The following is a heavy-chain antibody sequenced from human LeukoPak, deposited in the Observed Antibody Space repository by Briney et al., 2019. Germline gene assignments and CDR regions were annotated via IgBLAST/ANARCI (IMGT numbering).Heavy chain of an antibody. J-gene: IGHJ4*02. CDR2: ISYDGSNK. CDR1: GFTFSSYG. D-gene: IGHD2-2*01. CDR3: AREGCSSTSCLDY. V-gene: IGHV3-30*03. Sequence: GSLRLSCAASGFTFSSYGMHWVRQAPGKGLEWVAVISYDGSNKYYADSVKGRFTISRDNSKNTLYLQMNSLRAEDTAVYYCAREGCSSTSCLDYWGQGTLVTVSS.